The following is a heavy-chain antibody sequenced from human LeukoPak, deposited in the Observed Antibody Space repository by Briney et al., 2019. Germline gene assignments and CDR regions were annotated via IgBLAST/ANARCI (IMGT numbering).Heavy chain of an antibody. V-gene: IGHV1-18*01. CDR3: ARVLQYSSSSIPEYYFDY. CDR2: ISAYNGNT. D-gene: IGHD6-6*01. J-gene: IGHJ4*02. CDR1: GYTFTCYS. Sequence: ASVKVSCKASGYTFTCYSISWVRQAPGQGLEWMGWISAYNGNTNYAQKLQGRVTMTTDTSTSTAYMELRSLRSDDTAVYYCARVLQYSSSSIPEYYFDYWGQGTLVTVSS.